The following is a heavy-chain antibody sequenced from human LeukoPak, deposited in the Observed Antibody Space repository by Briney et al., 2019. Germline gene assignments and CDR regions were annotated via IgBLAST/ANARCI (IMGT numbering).Heavy chain of an antibody. V-gene: IGHV3-23*01. CDR1: GFTFSSYA. CDR3: AKGPYCSGGSCYSTLDAFDI. CDR2: ISGSGGST. J-gene: IGHJ3*02. D-gene: IGHD2-15*01. Sequence: PGGSLRLSCAASGFTFSSYAMSWVRQAPGKGLEWVSAISGSGGSTYYADSVKGRFTISRDNSKNTLYLQMNSLRAEDTAVYYCAKGPYCSGGSCYSTLDAFDIWGQGTMVTVSS.